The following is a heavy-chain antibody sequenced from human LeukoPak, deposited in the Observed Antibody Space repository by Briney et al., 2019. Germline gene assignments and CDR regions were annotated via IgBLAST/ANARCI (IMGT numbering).Heavy chain of an antibody. J-gene: IGHJ6*02. CDR1: GGSFSGYY. CDR2: INHSGST. V-gene: IGHV4-34*01. Sequence: SETLSLTCAVYGGSFSGYYWSWIRQPPGKGLEWIGEINHSGSTNYNPSLKSRVTISVDTSKNQFSLKLSSVTAADTAVYYCARGRFGGSWAYYYYGMDVWGQGTTVTVSS. D-gene: IGHD1-26*01. CDR3: ARGRFGGSWAYYYYGMDV.